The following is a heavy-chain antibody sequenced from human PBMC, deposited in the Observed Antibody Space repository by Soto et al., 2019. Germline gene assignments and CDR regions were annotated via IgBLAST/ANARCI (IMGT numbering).Heavy chain of an antibody. CDR1: GASVNTGDYY. CDR3: GLSGYDVAF. V-gene: IGHV4-30-4*01. D-gene: IGHD5-12*01. CDR2: IFHSGST. Sequence: QVQLQESGPGLVKPSQTLSLTCTVSGASVNTGDYYWSWIRQPPGKGLEWIGYIFHSGSTYYNPSLKSRVSISPDTSMNQFSLKLTSVTVGDTAVYYCGLSGYDVAFWGQGTLVTVSS. J-gene: IGHJ4*02.